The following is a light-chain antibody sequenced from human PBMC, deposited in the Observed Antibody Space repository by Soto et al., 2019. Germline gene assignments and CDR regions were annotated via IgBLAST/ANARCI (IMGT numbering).Light chain of an antibody. J-gene: IGKJ1*01. CDR3: QEYNTNSRK. Sequence: IQMTQSPSTLSASVGDTVTITCRASESIYSWLAWYKQIPGKAPQLLIYKTSTLQGGVPSRFSGSGSGAEDTLNIRSLQPDDFETCFWQEYNTNSRKFGQGTRV. V-gene: IGKV1-5*03. CDR1: ESIYSW. CDR2: KTS.